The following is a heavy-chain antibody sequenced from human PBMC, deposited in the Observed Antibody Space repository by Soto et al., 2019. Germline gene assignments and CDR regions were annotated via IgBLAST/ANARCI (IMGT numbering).Heavy chain of an antibody. D-gene: IGHD3-9*01. V-gene: IGHV4-61*01. CDR1: GGSVSNKTYY. CDR3: ARTTAVPNTLRSRYFFDF. Sequence: SETLSLTCSVSGGSVSNKTYYWSWIRQPPGKRLEWIGYVYYSGTTNYNPSLKSRVTISIDMSKNQFSLRLSSVTAADTALYYCARTTAVPNTLRSRYFFDFWGQGTLVTVSS. J-gene: IGHJ4*02. CDR2: VYYSGTT.